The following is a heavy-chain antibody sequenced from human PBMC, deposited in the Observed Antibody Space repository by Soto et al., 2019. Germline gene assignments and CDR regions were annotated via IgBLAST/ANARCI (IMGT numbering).Heavy chain of an antibody. D-gene: IGHD1-26*01. CDR3: AKNQGVELVPLATVDWFDP. V-gene: IGHV3-23*01. CDR2: ISGSGFKK. Sequence: VGSLRLSCAASGFIFENFGMSWVRQAPGKGLEWISSISGSGFKKYYADSVKGRFTISRDNSKSTVYLELNNLSAEDTAVYHCAKNQGVELVPLATVDWFDPWGQGSVVTVSS. CDR1: GFIFENFG. J-gene: IGHJ5*02.